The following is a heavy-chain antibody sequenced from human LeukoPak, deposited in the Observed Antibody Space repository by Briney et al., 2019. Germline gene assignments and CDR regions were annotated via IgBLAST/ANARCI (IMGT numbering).Heavy chain of an antibody. CDR1: GFTFSSYE. CDR2: ISSSGSTI. CDR3: ARETASWGYAFDI. V-gene: IGHV3-48*03. J-gene: IGHJ3*02. Sequence: PGGSLRLSCAASGFTFSSYEMNWVRQAPGKGLEWVSYISSSGSTIYYADSVKGRFTISRDNAKNSLYLQMNSLRAEDTAVYYCARETASWGYAFDIWGQGTMVTVSS. D-gene: IGHD6-13*01.